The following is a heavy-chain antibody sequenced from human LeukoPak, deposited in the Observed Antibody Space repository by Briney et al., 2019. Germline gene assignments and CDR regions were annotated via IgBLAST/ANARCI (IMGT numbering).Heavy chain of an antibody. Sequence: SETLSLTCTVSGGSISSSSYYWGWIRQPPGKGLEWIGSIYYGGSTYYNPSLKSRVTISVDTSKNQFSLKLSSVTAADTAVYYCARVGDSSGYYNNDAFDIWGQGTMVTVSS. CDR1: GGSISSSSYY. CDR3: ARVGDSSGYYNNDAFDI. J-gene: IGHJ3*02. CDR2: IYYGGST. V-gene: IGHV4-39*07. D-gene: IGHD3-22*01.